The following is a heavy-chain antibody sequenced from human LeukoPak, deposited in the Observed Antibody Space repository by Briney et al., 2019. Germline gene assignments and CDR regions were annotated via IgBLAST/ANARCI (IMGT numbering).Heavy chain of an antibody. Sequence: ASVKVSCKAPGYTFTSYGISWVRQAPGQGPEWMGWISAYNGNTNYAQKLQGRVTMTTDTSTSTAYMELRSLRSDDTAVYYCARGTDSGWSYLHWGQGTLVTVSS. CDR2: ISAYNGNT. D-gene: IGHD6-19*01. CDR1: GYTFTSYG. V-gene: IGHV1-18*01. CDR3: ARGTDSGWSYLH. J-gene: IGHJ4*02.